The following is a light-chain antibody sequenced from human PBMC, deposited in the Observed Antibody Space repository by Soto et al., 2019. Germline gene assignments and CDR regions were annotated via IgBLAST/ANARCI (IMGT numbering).Light chain of an antibody. V-gene: IGLV2-14*03. Sequence: QSVLTQPASVSGSPGQSITISCTGTSSDVGAYDYVSWYQQHPDKAPKLMIYEVSNRPSGVSNRFSGSKSVNTATLTISGLQAEDEADYCSSYTXSSTRVFGTGTKVT. CDR2: EVS. CDR1: SSDVGAYDY. CDR3: SSYTXSSTRV. J-gene: IGLJ1*01.